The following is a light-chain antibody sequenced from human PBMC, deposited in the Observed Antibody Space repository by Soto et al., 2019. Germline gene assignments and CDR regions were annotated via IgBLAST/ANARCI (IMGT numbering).Light chain of an antibody. CDR3: QQTHSRLWT. CDR2: GAS. V-gene: IGKV1-39*01. Sequence: DIQMTQSPSSLPASVGDRVTITCQTSQNINRCLNWYQQKPGRAPNLLIYGASTLQSGVPSRFSGSGSGTHFTLTISSLQPEDFATYYRQQTHSRLWTFGQGTTVDIK. J-gene: IGKJ1*01. CDR1: QNINRC.